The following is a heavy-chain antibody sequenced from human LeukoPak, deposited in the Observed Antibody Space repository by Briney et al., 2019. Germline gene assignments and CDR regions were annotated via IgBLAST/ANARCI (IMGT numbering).Heavy chain of an antibody. D-gene: IGHD2-2*01. V-gene: IGHV3-30-3*01. J-gene: IGHJ6*02. CDR3: ASDIVVVPAAYYYYYGMDV. CDR1: GFTFSSYA. CDR2: ISYDGSNK. Sequence: PGRSLRLSCAASGFTFSSYAMHWVRQAPGKGLEWVAVISYDGSNKYYADSVKGRFTISRDNSKNTLYLQISSLRAEDTAVYYCASDIVVVPAAYYYYYGMDVWGQGTTVTVSS.